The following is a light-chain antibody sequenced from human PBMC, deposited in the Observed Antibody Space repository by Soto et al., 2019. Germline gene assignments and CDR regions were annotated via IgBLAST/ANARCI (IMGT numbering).Light chain of an antibody. J-gene: IGKJ1*01. CDR2: DAS. CDR1: ENVRTF. V-gene: IGKV3-15*01. CDR3: QQYNNWPQT. Sequence: EVVLTQSPATLSLSPGERATLSCRASENVRTFVDWYQQKPGQAPRLLIYDASTRATGIPARFSGSGSGTDFTLTISGLQSEDFAVYYCQQYNNWPQTFGQGTKVDIK.